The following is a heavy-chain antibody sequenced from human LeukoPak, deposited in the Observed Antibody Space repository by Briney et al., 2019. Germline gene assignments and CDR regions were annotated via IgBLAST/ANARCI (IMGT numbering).Heavy chain of an antibody. CDR3: ARLDIVVVPAAMPEDY. V-gene: IGHV4-59*04. Sequence: PSETLSLTCTVSGGSISTYYWSWIRQPPGKGLEWIGYIYYSGSTYYNPSLKSRVTISVDTSKNQFSLKLSSVTAADTAVYYCARLDIVVVPAAMPEDYWGQGTLVTVSS. CDR2: IYYSGST. D-gene: IGHD2-2*03. J-gene: IGHJ4*02. CDR1: GGSISTYY.